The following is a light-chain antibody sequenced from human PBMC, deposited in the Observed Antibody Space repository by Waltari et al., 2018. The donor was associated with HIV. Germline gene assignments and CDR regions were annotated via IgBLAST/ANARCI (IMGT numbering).Light chain of an antibody. V-gene: IGKV1-27*01. J-gene: IGKJ3*01. Sequence: DIQMTQFPSSLSASVGARVTITCRASQGISNYLAWYQQQPGKVPKLLISAASALQSGVPARLSGSGSGTDFTRTISSLQPEDVATYYCQKYNSPPFTFGPGTKVHIK. CDR3: QKYNSPPFT. CDR2: AAS. CDR1: QGISNY.